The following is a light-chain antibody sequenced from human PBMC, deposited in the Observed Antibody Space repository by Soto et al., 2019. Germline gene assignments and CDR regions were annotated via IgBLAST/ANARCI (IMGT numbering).Light chain of an antibody. CDR3: QQYNNWTPIT. V-gene: IGKV3-15*01. CDR2: GAS. Sequence: EIVMTQSPATLSVSPGERATLSCRASQSVSSNLPWYQQKPGQAPRLLIYGASTRATGIPARFSGSGSGTQFTITISSLQSADFAVYYCQQYNNWTPITFGQGTRLEIK. J-gene: IGKJ5*01. CDR1: QSVSSN.